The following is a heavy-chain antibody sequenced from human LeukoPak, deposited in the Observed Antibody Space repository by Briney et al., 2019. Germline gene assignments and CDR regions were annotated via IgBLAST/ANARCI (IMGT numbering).Heavy chain of an antibody. CDR1: GFTFSSYS. D-gene: IGHD3-22*01. J-gene: IGHJ4*02. CDR3: ARANGGYDSSGYYLRFGYFDY. Sequence: GGSLRLSCAASGFTFSSYSMNWVRQAPGKGLEWVSSISSSSSYIYYADSVKGRFTISRDNAKNSLYLQMNSLRAEDTAVYYCARANGGYDSSGYYLRFGYFDYWGQGTLVTVSS. CDR2: ISSSSSYI. V-gene: IGHV3-21*01.